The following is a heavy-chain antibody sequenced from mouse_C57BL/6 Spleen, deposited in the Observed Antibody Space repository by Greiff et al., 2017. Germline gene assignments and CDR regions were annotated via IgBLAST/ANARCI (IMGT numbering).Heavy chain of an antibody. D-gene: IGHD1-1*01. J-gene: IGHJ1*03. CDR1: GFTFSDYG. Sequence: EVKLVESGGGLVKPGGSLKLSCAASGFTFSDYGMHWVRQAPEKGLEWVAYISSGSSTIYYADKVKGRVTISRDNAKNTLVLQMNSLRSEDTAMYYCARRFYGSSHWYFDVWGTGTTVTVSS. V-gene: IGHV5-17*01. CDR3: ARRFYGSSHWYFDV. CDR2: ISSGSSTI.